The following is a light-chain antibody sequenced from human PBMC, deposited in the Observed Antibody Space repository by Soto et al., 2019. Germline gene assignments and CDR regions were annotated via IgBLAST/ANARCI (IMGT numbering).Light chain of an antibody. CDR1: QSISSTY. CDR2: GAS. CDR3: QHFGGSSRT. J-gene: IGKJ1*01. Sequence: EIVLTQSPGTLSLSPGERATLSCRASQSISSTYYLTWYQQKPGQAPRLLIYGASTRATGIPDRFSGSGSGTDFTLTISRLDPEDFAVYYCQHFGGSSRTFGHGTKVEIK. V-gene: IGKV3-20*01.